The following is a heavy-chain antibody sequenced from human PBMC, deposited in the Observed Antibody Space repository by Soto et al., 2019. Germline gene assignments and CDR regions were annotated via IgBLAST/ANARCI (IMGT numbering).Heavy chain of an antibody. CDR3: ARQIYDSDTGPNFQYYFES. Sequence: GESLKISCKGSGYTFAGYWITWVRQKPGKGLEWMGRIDPSDSQTYYSPSFRGHVTISVTKSITTVFLQWSSLRASDTAMYYCARQIYDSDTGPNFQYYFESWGQGTPVTVSS. J-gene: IGHJ4*02. V-gene: IGHV5-10-1*01. D-gene: IGHD3-22*01. CDR2: IDPSDSQT. CDR1: GYTFAGYW.